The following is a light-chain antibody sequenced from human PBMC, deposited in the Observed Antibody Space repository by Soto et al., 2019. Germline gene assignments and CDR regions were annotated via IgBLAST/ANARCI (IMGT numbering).Light chain of an antibody. J-gene: IGKJ5*01. V-gene: IGKV3-20*01. Sequence: EIVLTQSPGTLSLSPGERATLSCRASQSVSSSFLAWYQQKPGQAPRLLIFGASSRVTGIPDRFSGSGSGTDFTLTISRLEPGDFGVYYCQQYGSSTATFGQGTRLEIK. CDR3: QQYGSSTAT. CDR2: GAS. CDR1: QSVSSSF.